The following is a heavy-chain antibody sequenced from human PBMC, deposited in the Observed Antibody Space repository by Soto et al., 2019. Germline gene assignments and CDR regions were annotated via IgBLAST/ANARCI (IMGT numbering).Heavy chain of an antibody. V-gene: IGHV4-4*02. D-gene: IGHD7-27*01. CDR2: IYHTGGT. J-gene: IGHJ4*02. Sequence: SETLSLTCAVSGDSISSSHWWSWVRQPPGKGLEWVAEIYHTGGTNYNPSLKSRLTISIDTAKNQFSLKLASVTAADTAVYYCARDAPNTGPFDYWGQGTLVTVSS. CDR1: GDSISSSHW. CDR3: ARDAPNTGPFDY.